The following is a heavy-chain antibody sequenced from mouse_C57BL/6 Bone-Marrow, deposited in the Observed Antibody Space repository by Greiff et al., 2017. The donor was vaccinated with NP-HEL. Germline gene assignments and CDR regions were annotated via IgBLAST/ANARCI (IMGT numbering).Heavy chain of an antibody. CDR3: ARSLGGNFDV. Sequence: EVKLMESGGGLVQPGGSLSLSCAASGFTFTDYYMSWVRQPPGKALEWLGFIRNKANGYTTEYSASVKGRFTISRDNSQSILYLQMNALRAEDSATYYCARSLGGNFDVWGTGTTVTVSS. V-gene: IGHV7-3*01. CDR1: GFTFTDYY. D-gene: IGHD6-1*01. CDR2: IRNKANGYTT. J-gene: IGHJ1*03.